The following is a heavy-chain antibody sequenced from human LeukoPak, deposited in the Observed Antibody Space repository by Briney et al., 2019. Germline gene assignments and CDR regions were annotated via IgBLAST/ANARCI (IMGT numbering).Heavy chain of an antibody. Sequence: PSETLSLTCTVSGGSIGSSSYYWGWIRQPPGKGLEWIGSIYYSGSTYYNPSLKSRVTISVDTSKNQFSLKLSSVTAADTAVYYCARRASSEFDYWGQGTLVTVSS. CDR1: GGSIGSSSYY. CDR3: ARRASSEFDY. D-gene: IGHD6-19*01. V-gene: IGHV4-39*01. J-gene: IGHJ4*02. CDR2: IYYSGST.